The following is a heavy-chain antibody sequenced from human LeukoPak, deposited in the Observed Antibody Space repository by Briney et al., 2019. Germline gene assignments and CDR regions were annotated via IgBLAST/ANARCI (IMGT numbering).Heavy chain of an antibody. J-gene: IGHJ4*02. CDR3: ARVTGYMIEDYFDY. CDR1: GGSISSYY. Sequence: PSETLSLTCTVSGGSISSYYWSWIRQPPGKGLEWIGYIYYSGSTNYNPSLKSRVTISVDTSKNQFSLRLRSVTAADTTVYYCARVTGYMIEDYFDYWGQGTLVTVSS. V-gene: IGHV4-59*01. CDR2: IYYSGST. D-gene: IGHD3-22*01.